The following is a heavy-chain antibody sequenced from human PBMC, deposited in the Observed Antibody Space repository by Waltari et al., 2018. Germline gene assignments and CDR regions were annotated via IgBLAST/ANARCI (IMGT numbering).Heavy chain of an antibody. Sequence: QVQLQQWGAGLLKPSETLSLTCAVYGGSFRGYYWSWIRQPPGKGLERIGKTTDSERTKYNPSLKSRSSISVDTAKNQFSLTVFSVTAADAAVYYCARGDGTGKYGYWGQGTRVTVSS. CDR2: TTDSERT. J-gene: IGHJ4*02. CDR3: ARGDGTGKYGY. V-gene: IGHV4-34*02. CDR1: GGSFRGYY. D-gene: IGHD1-1*01.